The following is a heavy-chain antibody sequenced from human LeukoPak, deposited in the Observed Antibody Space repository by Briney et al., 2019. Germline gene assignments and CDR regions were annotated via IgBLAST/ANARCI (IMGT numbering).Heavy chain of an antibody. CDR3: ARETGYSSSWLNFDY. CDR1: GFTFSDYY. CDR2: ISSSGSTI. V-gene: IGHV3-11*04. D-gene: IGHD6-13*01. Sequence: GGSLRLSCAAPGFTFSDYYMSWIRQAPGKGLEWVSYISSSGSTIYYADSVKGRFTISRDNAKNSLYLQMNSLRAEDTAVYYCARETGYSSSWLNFDYWGQGTLVTVSS. J-gene: IGHJ4*02.